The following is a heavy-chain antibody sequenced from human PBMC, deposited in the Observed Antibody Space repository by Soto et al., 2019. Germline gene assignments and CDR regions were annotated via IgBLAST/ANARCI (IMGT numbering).Heavy chain of an antibody. CDR3: ARLVSLLQPIDS. V-gene: IGHV5-51*01. Sequence: PGESLKISCQTSGYTFTNYWIGWARQMPGGGLEWLGLIFPRDFDVRYSPSFEGQVTISADRSPATASLQWRSLEASDSALYFCARLVSLLQPIDSWGQGTPVTVSS. D-gene: IGHD4-4*01. CDR1: GYTFTNYW. J-gene: IGHJ5*01. CDR2: IFPRDFDV.